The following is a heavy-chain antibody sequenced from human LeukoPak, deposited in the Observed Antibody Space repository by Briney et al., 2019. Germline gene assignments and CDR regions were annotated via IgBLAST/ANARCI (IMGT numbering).Heavy chain of an antibody. Sequence: LAGGSLRLSCAASGFTFSSYAMSWVRQAPGKGLEWVSAISGSGGSTYYADSVKGRFTISRDNSKNTLYLQMNSLRAEDTAVYYCAQPPQNWNDGGYWGQGTLVTVSS. CDR3: AQPPQNWNDGGY. CDR1: GFTFSSYA. CDR2: ISGSGGST. J-gene: IGHJ4*02. D-gene: IGHD1-1*01. V-gene: IGHV3-23*01.